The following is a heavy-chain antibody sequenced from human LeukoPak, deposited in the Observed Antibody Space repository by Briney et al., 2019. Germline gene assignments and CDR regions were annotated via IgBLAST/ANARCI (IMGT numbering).Heavy chain of an antibody. CDR1: GYTFTGYY. D-gene: IGHD7-27*01. J-gene: IGHJ3*02. CDR3: ARGDGDAPARRAFDI. CDR2: INPTRGDT. V-gene: IGHV1-2*02. Sequence: ASVRVSCKASGYTFTGYYMHWVRQAPGQGVEWMGWINPTRGDTNYVQKVKGRVIMTRDTSISTAYMELSRVRSDDTAVYSCARGDGDAPARRAFDIWGQGTMVTVS.